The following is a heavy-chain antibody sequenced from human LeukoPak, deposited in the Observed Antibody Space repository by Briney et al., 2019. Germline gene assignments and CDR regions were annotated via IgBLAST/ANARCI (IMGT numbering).Heavy chain of an antibody. Sequence: SETLSLTCTVSGGSISSYYWSWIRQPPGKGLEWIGYIYYSGSTNYNPSLKSRVTISVDMSKNQFSLKLSSVTAADTAVYYCARRRAAVLLYFDYWGQGTLVTVSS. CDR2: IYYSGST. CDR3: ARRRAAVLLYFDY. CDR1: GGSISSYY. D-gene: IGHD6-13*01. V-gene: IGHV4-59*12. J-gene: IGHJ4*02.